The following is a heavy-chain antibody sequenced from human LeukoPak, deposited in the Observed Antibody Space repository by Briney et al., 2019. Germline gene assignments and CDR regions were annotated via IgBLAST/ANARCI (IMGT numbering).Heavy chain of an antibody. CDR2: IIPIFGTA. D-gene: IGHD3-9*01. V-gene: IGHV1-69*01. Sequence: SVKVSCKASGGTFSSYAISWVRQAPGQGLEWMGGIIPIFGTANYAQKFQGRVTITADESTSTAYMELSSLRSEDPAVYYCALCPYYDILTSYYFDYWDQGTLVTVSS. CDR1: GGTFSSYA. CDR3: ALCPYYDILTSYYFDY. J-gene: IGHJ4*02.